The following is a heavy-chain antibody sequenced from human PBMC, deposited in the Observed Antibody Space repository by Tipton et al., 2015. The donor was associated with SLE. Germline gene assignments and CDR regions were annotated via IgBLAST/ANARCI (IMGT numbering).Heavy chain of an antibody. CDR3: ARDLTLPPYYYYMDV. Sequence: SLRLSCAASGFTFSSYDMYWVRQAPGKGLEGVALISFDGSNKYYADSVKGRFTISRDNSKNTLYLQMNSLRTADTAVYYCARDLTLPPYYYYMDVWGKGTMVTVSS. D-gene: IGHD4/OR15-4a*01. V-gene: IGHV3-30-3*01. J-gene: IGHJ6*03. CDR1: GFTFSSYD. CDR2: ISFDGSNK.